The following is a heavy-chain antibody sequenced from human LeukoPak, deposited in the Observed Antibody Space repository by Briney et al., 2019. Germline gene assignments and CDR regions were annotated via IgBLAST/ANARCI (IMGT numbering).Heavy chain of an antibody. D-gene: IGHD3-3*01. V-gene: IGHV3-53*01. Sequence: PGGSLRLSCAASGFTVSSNYMSWVRQAPGKGLEWVSVIYSGGSTYYADSVKGRFTISRDNANKSMYLQMNSLRADDTAVYYCARMESGEDYWGQGTLVTVSS. CDR1: GFTVSSNY. J-gene: IGHJ4*02. CDR2: IYSGGST. CDR3: ARMESGEDY.